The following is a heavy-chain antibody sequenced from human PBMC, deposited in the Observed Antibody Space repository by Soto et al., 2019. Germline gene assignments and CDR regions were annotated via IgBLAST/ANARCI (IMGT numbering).Heavy chain of an antibody. CDR2: MNPNSGDT. J-gene: IGHJ6*02. V-gene: IGHV1-8*01. CDR1: FTSFD. Sequence: QVQLVQSGAEVKKPGASVKVSCAFTSFDINWVRQAAGQGLEWMAWMNPNSGDTRYAQKLQGRVTMTRDTSKFTAYMEVNNLRSEDTAVYYCAMGRGSSDWHFSYYYMDVWDQGTTVTVSS. D-gene: IGHD6-19*01. CDR3: AMGRGSSDWHFSYYYMDV.